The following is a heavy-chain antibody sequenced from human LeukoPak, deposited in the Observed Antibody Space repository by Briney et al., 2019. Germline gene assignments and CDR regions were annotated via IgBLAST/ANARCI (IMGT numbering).Heavy chain of an antibody. D-gene: IGHD6-19*01. CDR2: ISSSSSYI. J-gene: IGHJ5*02. V-gene: IGHV3-21*01. CDR3: ASTVIAVAGTLGET. Sequence: GGSLRLSCAASGFTFSSYEMNWVRQAPGKGLEWVSSISSSSSYIYYADSVKGRFTISRDNAKNSLYLQMNSLRAEDTAVYYCASTVIAVAGTLGETWGQGTLVTVSS. CDR1: GFTFSSYE.